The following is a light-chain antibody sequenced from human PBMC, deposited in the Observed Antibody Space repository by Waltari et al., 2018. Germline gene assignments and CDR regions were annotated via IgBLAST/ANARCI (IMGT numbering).Light chain of an antibody. V-gene: IGLV3-21*04. CDR2: YDR. J-gene: IGLJ3*02. CDR3: QVWDDTNNSGV. CDR1: DIASKS. Sequence: YVVTQPPSVSVAPGKTVRLTCEGEDIASKSVNWYQEKSGQAPVLVMFYDRDRPSGIPERFSGANSGNTATLTINWVEPGDEADYHCQVWDDTNNSGVFGGGTKLTVL.